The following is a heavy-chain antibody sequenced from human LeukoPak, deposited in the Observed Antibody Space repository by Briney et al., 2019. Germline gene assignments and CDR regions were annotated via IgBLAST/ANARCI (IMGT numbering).Heavy chain of an antibody. CDR1: GGSLSSYY. Sequence: SETLSLTCTVSGGSLSSYYWSWIRQPAGKGLEWIGRIYTSGSTNYNPSLKSRVTMSVDTSKNQFSLKLSSVTAADTAVYYCARDGRFAVNYYYYGMDVWGQGTTVTVSS. CDR3: ARDGRFAVNYYYYGMDV. CDR2: IYTSGST. J-gene: IGHJ6*02. V-gene: IGHV4-4*07. D-gene: IGHD3-16*01.